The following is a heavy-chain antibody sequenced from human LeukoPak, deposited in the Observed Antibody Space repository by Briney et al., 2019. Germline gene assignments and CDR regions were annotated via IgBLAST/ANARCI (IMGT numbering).Heavy chain of an antibody. D-gene: IGHD1-26*01. CDR2: ISGSGGGT. J-gene: IGHJ4*02. Sequence: GGSLRLSCAASGFTFSSIAMSWVRQAPDKGLEWVSTISGSGGGTYYADSVKGLFTISRDDSKNTLYLQMDSLRADDTAVYYCAKDLGRYRNNFFDYWGQGNLVTVSS. CDR3: AKDLGRYRNNFFDY. CDR1: GFTFSSIA. V-gene: IGHV3-23*01.